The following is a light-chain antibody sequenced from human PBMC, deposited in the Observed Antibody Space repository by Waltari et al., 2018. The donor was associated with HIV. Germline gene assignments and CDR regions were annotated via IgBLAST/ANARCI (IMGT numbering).Light chain of an antibody. J-gene: IGKJ1*01. Sequence: DIQMTQSPSSLSASVGDRVTITCRASQDISNSLAWYQQKVGEAPKLLLYTASLLESGVPSRFSGRGSGTVYTLTISSLQPEDFATYYCQQYYSSLWTFGQGTKVEIK. CDR2: TAS. CDR3: QQYYSSLWT. CDR1: QDISNS. V-gene: IGKV1-NL1*01.